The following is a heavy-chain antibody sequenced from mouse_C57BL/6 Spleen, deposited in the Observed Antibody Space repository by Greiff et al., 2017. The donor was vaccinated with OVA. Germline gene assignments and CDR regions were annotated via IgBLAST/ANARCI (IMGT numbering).Heavy chain of an antibody. CDR2: INPYNGGT. CDR3: ARRGYYGSSWYFDV. J-gene: IGHJ1*03. D-gene: IGHD1-1*01. Sequence: VQLQQSGPVLVKPGASVKMSCKASGYTFTDYYMNWVKQSHGKSLEWIGVINPYNGGTSYNQKFKGKATLTVDKSSSTAYMELNSLTSEDSAVYDCARRGYYGSSWYFDVWGTGTTVTVSS. CDR1: GYTFTDYY. V-gene: IGHV1-19*01.